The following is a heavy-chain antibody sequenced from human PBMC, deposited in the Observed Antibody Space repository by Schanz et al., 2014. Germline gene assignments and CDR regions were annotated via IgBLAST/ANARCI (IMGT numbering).Heavy chain of an antibody. CDR1: GFTVSSNH. Sequence: EGQLLESGGGLIQPGGSLRLSCAVSGFTVSSNHMSWVRQAPGKGLEWVSVIYSGIGAYYADSVKDRFTVSRDNSKNTLYLQMNSLRAEDTAVFYCARDSRPNYDFLTAYYSIDYWGQGTLVTVSS. CDR2: IYSGIGA. D-gene: IGHD3-9*01. CDR3: ARDSRPNYDFLTAYYSIDY. J-gene: IGHJ4*02. V-gene: IGHV3-66*01.